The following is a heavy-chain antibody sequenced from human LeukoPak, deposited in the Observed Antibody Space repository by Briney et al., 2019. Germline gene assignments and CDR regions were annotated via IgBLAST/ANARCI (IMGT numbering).Heavy chain of an antibody. V-gene: IGHV3-15*01. CDR3: TTERLRYFDWLDDWFDP. CDR2: IKSETDGGTT. CDR1: AVTVTNAW. D-gene: IGHD3-9*01. J-gene: IGHJ5*02. Sequence: GGSLRPSRAAAAVTVTNAWISRVREAPGKGLEWNGRIKSETDGGTTDYAAPVKGRFTISRDDSKNTLYLQMNSLKTEDTAVYYCTTERLRYFDWLDDWFDPWGQGTLVTVSS.